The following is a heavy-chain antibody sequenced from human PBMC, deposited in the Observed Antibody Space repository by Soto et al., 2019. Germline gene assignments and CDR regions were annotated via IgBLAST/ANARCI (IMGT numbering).Heavy chain of an antibody. CDR2: IIPIFGTA. V-gene: IGHV1-69*13. D-gene: IGHD2-2*01. CDR1: GGTFSSYA. CDR3: ASRIGYCSITSCYYYYYYGMDV. Sequence: GASVKVSCKASGGTFSSYAISWVRQAPGQGLEWMGGIIPIFGTANYAQKFQGRVTITADESTSTAYMELSSLRSEDTAVYYCASRIGYCSITSCYYYYYYGMDVWGQGTTVTVSS. J-gene: IGHJ6*02.